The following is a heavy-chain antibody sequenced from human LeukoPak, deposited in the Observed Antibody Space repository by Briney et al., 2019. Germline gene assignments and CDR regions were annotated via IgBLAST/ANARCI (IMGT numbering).Heavy chain of an antibody. Sequence: SMKVSCKASGGTFSSYTISWVRQAPGQGLEWMGGIIPIFGTANYAQKFQGRVTITTDESTSTVYMELSSLRSEDTAVYYCARVEPSQLELTLDAFDIWGQGTMVTVSS. V-gene: IGHV1-69*05. CDR1: GGTFSSYT. D-gene: IGHD1-1*01. J-gene: IGHJ3*02. CDR3: ARVEPSQLELTLDAFDI. CDR2: IIPIFGTA.